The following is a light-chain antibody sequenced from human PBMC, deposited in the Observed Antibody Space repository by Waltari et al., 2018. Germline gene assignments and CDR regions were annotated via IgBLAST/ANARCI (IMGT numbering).Light chain of an antibody. CDR1: QTISTY. V-gene: IGKV1-39*01. Sequence: DIQMTQSPTSLSASVGDRVTITSRASQTISTYLSWYHHKPGEAPNLLIYDGASLQIGVPSRFSGSASGTDLTLTISSLQREDLGTYYCQQSYYTPFTFGQGTRLEIK. J-gene: IGKJ5*01. CDR3: QQSYYTPFT. CDR2: DGA.